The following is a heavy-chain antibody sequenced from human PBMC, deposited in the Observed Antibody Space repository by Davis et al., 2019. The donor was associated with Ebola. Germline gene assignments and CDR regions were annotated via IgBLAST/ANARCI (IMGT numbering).Heavy chain of an antibody. CDR3: ARGKLQRRYSSGWYYFDY. Sequence: GGSLRLSCAASGFTFSSYGMNWVRQAPGKGLEWVSSISSSSSYIYYADSVKGRFTISRDNAKNSLYLQMNSLRAEDTAVYYCARGKLQRRYSSGWYYFDYWGQGTLVTVSS. CDR1: GFTFSSYG. J-gene: IGHJ4*02. V-gene: IGHV3-21*01. D-gene: IGHD6-19*01. CDR2: ISSSSSYI.